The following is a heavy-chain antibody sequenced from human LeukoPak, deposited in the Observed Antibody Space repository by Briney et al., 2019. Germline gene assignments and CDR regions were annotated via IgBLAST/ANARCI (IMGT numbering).Heavy chain of an antibody. Sequence: GGSLRLSCAASGFTFSSYAMHWVRQAPGKGLEWVSLISWDGSSTYYADSVKGRITISRDNSKNSLYLQMNSLRAEDTALYYCAKGNYGDYGGDFDYWGQGTLVTVSS. CDR2: ISWDGSST. CDR1: GFTFSSYA. D-gene: IGHD4-17*01. CDR3: AKGNYGDYGGDFDY. J-gene: IGHJ4*02. V-gene: IGHV3-43D*03.